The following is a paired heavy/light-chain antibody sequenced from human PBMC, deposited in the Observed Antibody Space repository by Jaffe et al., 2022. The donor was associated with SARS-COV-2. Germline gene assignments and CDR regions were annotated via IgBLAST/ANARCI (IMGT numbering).Heavy chain of an antibody. J-gene: IGHJ4*02. Sequence: QVQLQESGPGLVKPSQTLSLTCTVSGGSISSGSYYWSWIRQPAGKGLEWIGRIYTSGSTNYNPSLKSRVTISVDTSKNQFSLKLSSVTAADTAVYYCAREGGYCSGGSCLEPAGFDYWGQGTLVTVSS. D-gene: IGHD2-15*01. CDR1: GGSISSGSYY. CDR2: IYTSGST. V-gene: IGHV4-61*02. CDR3: AREGGYCSGGSCLEPAGFDY.
Light chain of an antibody. V-gene: IGLV2-11*01. CDR2: DVS. Sequence: QSALTQPRSVSGSPGQSVTISCTGTSSDVGGYNYVSWYQQHPGKAPKLMIYDVSKRPSGVPDRFSGSKSGNTASLTISGLQAEDEADYYCCSYAGSYTSWVFGGGTKLTVL. CDR1: SSDVGGYNY. J-gene: IGLJ3*02. CDR3: CSYAGSYTSWV.